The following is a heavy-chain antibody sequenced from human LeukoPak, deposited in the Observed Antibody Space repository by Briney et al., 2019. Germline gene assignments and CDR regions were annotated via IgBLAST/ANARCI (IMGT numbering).Heavy chain of an antibody. V-gene: IGHV4-39*01. D-gene: IGHD2-2*01. Sequence: SETLSLTCTVSGGSISSSSYYWGWIRQPPGKGLEWIGSIYYSGSTYYNPSLKSRVTISVDTSKNQFSLKLSSVTAADTAVYYSARLLGYCSSTSCYDYFDYWGQGTLVTVSS. J-gene: IGHJ4*02. CDR1: GGSISSSSYY. CDR2: IYYSGST. CDR3: ARLLGYCSSTSCYDYFDY.